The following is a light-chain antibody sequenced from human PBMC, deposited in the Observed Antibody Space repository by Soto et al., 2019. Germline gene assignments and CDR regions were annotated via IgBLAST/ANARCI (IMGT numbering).Light chain of an antibody. CDR1: QGISSY. V-gene: IGKV1-9*01. CDR2: AAS. Sequence: DIQLTQSPSFLSASVGDRVTITCRASQGISSYLAWYQQKPGKAPKLLIDAASTLQSGVPSRFRGSGAGAALTLTTSSLQPEDSATSYSQTLNSFGGGTKVEIK. J-gene: IGKJ4*01. CDR3: QTLNS.